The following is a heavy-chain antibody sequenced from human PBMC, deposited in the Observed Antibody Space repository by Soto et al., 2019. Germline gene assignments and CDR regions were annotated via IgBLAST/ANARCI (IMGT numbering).Heavy chain of an antibody. CDR1: DCSFSSYY. CDR3: ARGQGSSWYYFDY. CDR2: IYYSGST. D-gene: IGHD6-13*01. Sequence: SVTLFLSCSHSDCSFSSYYWSCIRQPPGKGLEWIGYIYYSGSTKYNPSLKSRVTISVDTSKNEVALKLSSVTAADTALYYCARGQGSSWYYFDYWGQGTLVTVS. V-gene: IGHV4-59*01. J-gene: IGHJ4*02.